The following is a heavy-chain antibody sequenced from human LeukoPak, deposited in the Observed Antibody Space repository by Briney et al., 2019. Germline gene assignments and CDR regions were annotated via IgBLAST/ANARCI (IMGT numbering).Heavy chain of an antibody. CDR2: ISSSSSTI. CDR1: GFIFSSYS. J-gene: IGHJ4*02. CDR3: ARDYYDSSDY. V-gene: IGHV3-48*01. Sequence: GGSLRLSCAASGFIFSSYSMNWVRQAPGKGLEWVSYISSSSSTIYYADSVKGRFTFSRDNAKNSLYLQMNSLRAEDTAVYYCARDYYDSSDYWGQGTLVTVSS. D-gene: IGHD3-22*01.